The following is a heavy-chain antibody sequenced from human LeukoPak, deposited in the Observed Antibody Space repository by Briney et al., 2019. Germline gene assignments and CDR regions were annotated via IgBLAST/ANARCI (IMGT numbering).Heavy chain of an antibody. D-gene: IGHD6-19*01. CDR2: MNPNRGNT. CDR1: GYTFTSYD. CDR3: ARQYSSGSIDY. V-gene: IGHV1-8*01. J-gene: IGHJ4*02. Sequence: ASVKVSCKASGYTFTSYDINWVRQATGQGLEWMGWMNPNRGNTGYAQKFQGRVTMTRNTSITTAYMELSSLRPEDTAVYYCARQYSSGSIDYWGQGTLVTVSS.